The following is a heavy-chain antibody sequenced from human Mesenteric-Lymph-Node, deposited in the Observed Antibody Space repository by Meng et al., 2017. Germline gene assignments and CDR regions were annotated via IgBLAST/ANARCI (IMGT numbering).Heavy chain of an antibody. CDR2: ISSNGGST. J-gene: IGHJ4*02. D-gene: IGHD5-12*01. V-gene: IGHV3-64*02. Sequence: GESLKISCAASGFTFSSYAMHWVRQAPGKGLEYVSAISSNGGSTYYADSVKGRFTISRDNSKNTLYLQMNSLRAEDTAVYYCARDVASGYVLDYWGQGTLVTVSS. CDR1: GFTFSSYA. CDR3: ARDVASGYVLDY.